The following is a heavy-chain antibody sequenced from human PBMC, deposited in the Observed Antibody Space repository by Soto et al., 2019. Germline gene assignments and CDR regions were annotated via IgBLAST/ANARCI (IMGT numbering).Heavy chain of an antibody. V-gene: IGHV4-30-2*01. CDR1: RGSISTSGYS. J-gene: IGHJ4*02. CDR3: ARIRTYDTCGYYSSFYHDN. Sequence: PLSLTCTVSRGSISTSGYSWGWIRQPPGKGLEWIGYIYHSGSAYYNPSLKSRVTISVDRSKNQFSLTLSSVTAADTAVYYCARIRTYDTCGYYSSFYHDNWGQGTLVTVSS. D-gene: IGHD3-22*01. CDR2: IYHSGSA.